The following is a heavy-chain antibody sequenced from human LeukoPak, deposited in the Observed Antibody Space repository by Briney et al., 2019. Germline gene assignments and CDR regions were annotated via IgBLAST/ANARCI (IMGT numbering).Heavy chain of an antibody. Sequence: PSETLSLTCAVYGGSFSGYYWSWIRQPPGKGLEWIGEINHSGSTNYNPSLKSRVTISVDTSKNQFSLKLSSVTAADTAVYYCARALKIGVVNNWFDPWGQGTLVTVSS. CDR2: INHSGST. CDR1: GGSFSGYY. J-gene: IGHJ5*02. CDR3: ARALKIGVVNNWFDP. D-gene: IGHD3-3*01. V-gene: IGHV4-34*01.